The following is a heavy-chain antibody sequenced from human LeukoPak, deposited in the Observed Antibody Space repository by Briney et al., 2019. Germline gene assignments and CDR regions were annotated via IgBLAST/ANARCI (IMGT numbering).Heavy chain of an antibody. CDR2: INHSGST. CDR1: GGSFRDYS. Sequence: PSETLSLTCAVYGGSFRDYSWSWIRQPPGKGLEWIGEINHSGSTNYNPSLKSRVTISVDTSKNQFSLKLSSVTAADTAVYYCARLGYCSSTSCYTGRFDYWGQGTLVTVSS. J-gene: IGHJ4*02. D-gene: IGHD2-2*02. V-gene: IGHV4-34*01. CDR3: ARLGYCSSTSCYTGRFDY.